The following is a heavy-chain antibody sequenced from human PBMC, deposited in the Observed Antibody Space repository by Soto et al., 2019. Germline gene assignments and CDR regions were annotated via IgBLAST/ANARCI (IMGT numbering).Heavy chain of an antibody. V-gene: IGHV1-69*12. CDR2: IIPIFGTA. Sequence: QVQLVQSGAEVKKPGSSVKVSCKASGVTFSSYSISWVRQAPGQGLEWMGGIIPIFGTANYAQKFQGRVTITADESTIKAYMELSSLRSEDTAVYYCARGGPGGYDFDYWGQGTLVTVSS. J-gene: IGHJ4*02. D-gene: IGHD1-26*01. CDR3: ARGGPGGYDFDY. CDR1: GVTFSSYS.